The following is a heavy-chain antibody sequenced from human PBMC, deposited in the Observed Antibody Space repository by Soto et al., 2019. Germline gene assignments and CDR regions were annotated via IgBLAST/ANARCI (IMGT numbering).Heavy chain of an antibody. CDR2: ISSSSRTI. Sequence: HPGGSLRLSCSASGFTFSSYSMNWARQAPGKGLEWISYISSSSRTIYYPDSVKGRFTISRDNSQNTLYLQMHSLRAEDTSLYYCGAGQFFSDYWGQGTLVTVSS. J-gene: IGHJ4*02. D-gene: IGHD6-19*01. V-gene: IGHV3-48*01. CDR3: GAGQFFSDY. CDR1: GFTFSSYS.